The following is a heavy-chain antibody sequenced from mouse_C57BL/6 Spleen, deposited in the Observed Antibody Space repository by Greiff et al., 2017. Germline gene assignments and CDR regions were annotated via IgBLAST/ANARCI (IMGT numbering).Heavy chain of an antibody. J-gene: IGHJ2*01. D-gene: IGHD1-1*01. CDR2: IYPGSGST. Sequence: VQLQQPGAELVKPGASVKMSCKASGYTFTSYWITWVKQRPGQGLEWIGDIYPGSGSTNYNEKFKSKATLTVDTSSSTAYMQLSSLTSEDSAVYYCARCGRVYEGYYFDYWGQGTTLTVSS. V-gene: IGHV1-55*01. CDR3: ARCGRVYEGYYFDY. CDR1: GYTFTSYW.